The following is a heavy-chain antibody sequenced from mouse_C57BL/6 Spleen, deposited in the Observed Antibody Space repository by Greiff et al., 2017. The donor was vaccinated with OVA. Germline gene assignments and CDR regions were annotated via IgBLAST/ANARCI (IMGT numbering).Heavy chain of an antibody. V-gene: IGHV5-6*01. J-gene: IGHJ1*03. CDR3: ARITGTRWYFDV. Sequence: EVQRVESGGDLVKPGGSLKLSCAASGFTFSSYGMSWVRQTPDKRLEWVATISSGGSYTYYPDSVKGRFTISRDNAKNTLYLQMSSLKSEDTAMYYCARITGTRWYFDVWGTGTTVTVSS. D-gene: IGHD4-1*01. CDR1: GFTFSSYG. CDR2: ISSGGSYT.